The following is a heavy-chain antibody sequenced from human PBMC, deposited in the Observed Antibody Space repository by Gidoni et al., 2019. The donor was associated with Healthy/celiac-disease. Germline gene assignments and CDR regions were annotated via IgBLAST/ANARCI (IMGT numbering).Heavy chain of an antibody. CDR2: ISWNSGSI. Sequence: EVQLVESGGGLVQHGRSLRLSCAASGFTFDDYAMHWVRQAPGKGLEWVSGISWNSGSIGYADSVKGRFTISRDNAKNSLYLQMNSLRAEDTALYYCAKDLTMTASYYFDYWGQGTLVTVSS. D-gene: IGHD3-22*01. CDR3: AKDLTMTASYYFDY. CDR1: GFTFDDYA. J-gene: IGHJ4*02. V-gene: IGHV3-9*01.